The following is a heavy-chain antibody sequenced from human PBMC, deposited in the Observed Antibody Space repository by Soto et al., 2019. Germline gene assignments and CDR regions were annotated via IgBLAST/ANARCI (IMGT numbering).Heavy chain of an antibody. CDR2: ISYDGSNK. J-gene: IGHJ4*02. CDR1: GFTFSSYG. CDR3: AKGYRGWLYYFDY. D-gene: IGHD6-19*01. V-gene: IGHV3-30*18. Sequence: QVQLVESGGGVVQPGRSLRLSCAASGFTFSSYGMHWVRQAPGKGLEWVAVISYDGSNKYYADSVKGRFTISRDNSKNTLYLQINSLRAEDTAVYYCAKGYRGWLYYFDYWGQGTLVTVSS.